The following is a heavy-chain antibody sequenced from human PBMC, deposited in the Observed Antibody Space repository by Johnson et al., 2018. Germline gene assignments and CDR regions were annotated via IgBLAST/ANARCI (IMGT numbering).Heavy chain of an antibody. CDR3: ARGPLSGSYHHYYYIDD. V-gene: IGHV4-34*01. CDR1: GGSFSGYY. CDR2: INHSGST. Sequence: QVQLQQWGAGLLKPSGTLSLTCAVYGGSFSGYYWNWIRQPPGKGLEWIGEINHSGSTNYNPSLKSRVTLSVDTSKKQFSLKLSSVTAADTAVYYCARGPLSGSYHHYYYIDDWDKGTTVTVSS. J-gene: IGHJ6*03. D-gene: IGHD3-10*01.